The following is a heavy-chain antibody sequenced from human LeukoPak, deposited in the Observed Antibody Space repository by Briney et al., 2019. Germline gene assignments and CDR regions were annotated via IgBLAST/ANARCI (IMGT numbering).Heavy chain of an antibody. J-gene: IGHJ6*03. Sequence: PGGSLRLSCAASGFTFSSYGMHWVRQAPGKGLEWVAFIRYDGSNKYHADSVKGRFTISRDNSRNTLYLQMNSLRAEDTAVYYCAKVFTEPLWFGELLYDYYYYYYMDVWGKGTTVTISS. CDR3: AKVFTEPLWFGELLYDYYYYYYMDV. CDR2: IRYDGSNK. D-gene: IGHD3-10*01. CDR1: GFTFSSYG. V-gene: IGHV3-30*02.